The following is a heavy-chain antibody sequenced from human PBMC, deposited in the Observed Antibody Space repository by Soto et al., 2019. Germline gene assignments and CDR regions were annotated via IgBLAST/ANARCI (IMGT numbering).Heavy chain of an antibody. CDR1: GFTVSNSY. CDR3: ARGFQSSFGY. J-gene: IGHJ4*02. CDR2: IYSGGST. V-gene: IGHV3-53*01. D-gene: IGHD2-21*01. Sequence: HPGGSLRLSCAASGFTVSNSYMSWVRQAPGKGLEWVSVIYSGGSTYYADSVKGRFTISRDSSKNTLYLQMNSLRAEDTAVYYCARGFQSSFGYWGQGTQVTVSS.